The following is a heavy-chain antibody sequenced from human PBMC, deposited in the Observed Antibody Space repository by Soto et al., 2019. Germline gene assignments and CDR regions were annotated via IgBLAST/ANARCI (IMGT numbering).Heavy chain of an antibody. CDR3: ARLIAADGSPFAP. CDR2: ISAYNGNT. CDR1: GYACSCQW. Sequence: GYACSCQWMPWHRQTPGQGLEWMGWISAYNGNTNYAQKLQGRVTMTTDTSTSTAYMELRSLRSDDTAVYYCARLIAADGSPFAPWGQGTLVTASS. J-gene: IGHJ5*02. V-gene: IGHV1-18*01. D-gene: IGHD6-13*01.